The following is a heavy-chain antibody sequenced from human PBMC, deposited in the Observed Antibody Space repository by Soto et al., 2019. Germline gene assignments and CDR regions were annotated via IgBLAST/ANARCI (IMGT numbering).Heavy chain of an antibody. CDR2: IMPIFGAA. Sequence: QVQLMQSGAEVKKPGSSVKVSCKASGGTFGSNVISWVRQAPGQGLEWMGEIMPIFGAANKPQKFQGRLMITADTSTTTVYMELSSLGSEDTAVYFCATGARYCSGGSCDPDDWGRGTLVTVSS. D-gene: IGHD2-15*01. CDR1: GGTFGSNV. V-gene: IGHV1-69*06. J-gene: IGHJ4*02. CDR3: ATGARYCSGGSCDPDD.